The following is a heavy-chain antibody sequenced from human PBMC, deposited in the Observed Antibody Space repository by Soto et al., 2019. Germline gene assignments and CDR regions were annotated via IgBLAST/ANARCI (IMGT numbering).Heavy chain of an antibody. D-gene: IGHD4-17*01. V-gene: IGHV3-30*18. CDR1: GFTFSSYG. J-gene: IGHJ4*02. Sequence: QVQLVESGGGVVQPGRSLRLSCAASGFTFSSYGMHWVRQVAGKGLEWVAVISYDGSNKYHADSVKGRFTISRDNSKNTLYMQMNSLRAEHTAVYYCAKDSGRGSADYDFDYWGQGTLVTVSS. CDR2: ISYDGSNK. CDR3: AKDSGRGSADYDFDY.